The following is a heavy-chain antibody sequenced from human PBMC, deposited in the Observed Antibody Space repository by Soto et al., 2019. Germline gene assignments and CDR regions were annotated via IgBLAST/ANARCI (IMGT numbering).Heavy chain of an antibody. J-gene: IGHJ4*02. V-gene: IGHV4-59*01. CDR2: IYYSGST. D-gene: IGHD2-8*01. CDR1: GGSISSYY. Sequence: PSETLSLTCTVSGGSISSYYWSWIRQPPGKGLEWIGYIYYSGSTNYNPSLKSRVTISVDTSKNQFSLKLSSVTAADTAVYYCARSQWGSDFDYWGQGTLVTVSS. CDR3: ARSQWGSDFDY.